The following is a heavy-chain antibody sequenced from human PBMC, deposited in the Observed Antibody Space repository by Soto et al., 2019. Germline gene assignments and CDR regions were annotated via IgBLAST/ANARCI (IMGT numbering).Heavy chain of an antibody. CDR1: GFTFSNAW. CDR3: TSVVVPAAMRYYYYYMDV. V-gene: IGHV3-15*01. J-gene: IGHJ6*03. CDR2: IKSKTDGGTT. D-gene: IGHD2-2*01. Sequence: GGSLRLSCAASGFTFSNAWMSWVRQAPGKGLEWVGRIKSKTDGGTTDYAAPVKGRFTISRDDSKNTLYLQMNSLKTEDTAVYYCTSVVVPAAMRYYYYYMDVWGKGTTVTVSS.